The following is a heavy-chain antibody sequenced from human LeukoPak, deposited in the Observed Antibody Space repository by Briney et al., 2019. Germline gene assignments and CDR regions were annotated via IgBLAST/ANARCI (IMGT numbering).Heavy chain of an antibody. Sequence: GRSLRLSCAASGFTFSSYAMHWVRQAPGKGLEWVAVISYDGSNKYYADSVKGRFTISRDNSKNTLYLQMNSLRAEDTAVYYCARDRVPPCFDWLLLPHYYYGMDVWGKGTTVTVSS. D-gene: IGHD3-9*01. CDR1: GFTFSSYA. V-gene: IGHV3-30*04. CDR2: ISYDGSNK. J-gene: IGHJ6*04. CDR3: ARDRVPPCFDWLLLPHYYYGMDV.